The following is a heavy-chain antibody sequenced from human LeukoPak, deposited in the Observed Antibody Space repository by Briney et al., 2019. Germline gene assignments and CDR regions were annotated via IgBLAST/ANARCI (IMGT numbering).Heavy chain of an antibody. CDR2: IYYSGST. V-gene: IGHV4-59*01. J-gene: IGHJ1*01. CDR3: ARGGSSWLPAEYFQH. D-gene: IGHD6-13*01. Sequence: SETLSLTCTVSGGSISSYYWSWIRQPPGKGLEWIGYIYYSGSTNYNPSLKSRVTISVDTSKNQFPLKLSSVTAADTAVYYCARGGSSWLPAEYFQHWGQGTLVTVSS. CDR1: GGSISSYY.